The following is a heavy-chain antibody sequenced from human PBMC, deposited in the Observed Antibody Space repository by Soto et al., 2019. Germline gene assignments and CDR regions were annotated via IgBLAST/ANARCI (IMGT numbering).Heavy chain of an antibody. CDR3: ARGVTYYDILTGYYRKRPFDY. CDR1: GGSFSGYY. V-gene: IGHV4-34*01. J-gene: IGHJ4*02. CDR2: INHSGST. D-gene: IGHD3-9*01. Sequence: SETLSLTCAVYGGSFSGYYWSWIRQPPGKGLEWIGEINHSGSTNYNPSLKSRVTISVDTSKNQFSLKLSSVTAADTAVYYCARGVTYYDILTGYYRKRPFDYWGQGTLVTVSS.